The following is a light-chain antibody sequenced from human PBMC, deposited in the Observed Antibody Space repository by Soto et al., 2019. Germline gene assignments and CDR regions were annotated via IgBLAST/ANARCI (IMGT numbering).Light chain of an antibody. J-gene: IGLJ3*02. CDR3: SSFGGGNKVL. CDR2: EVT. Sequence: QSALTQPPSASGSPGQSVTISCTGTSSDVGGYNFVSWYQHHPGKVPKSLIYEVTKRPSGVPDRFSGSKSGNTASLTVSGLQAEDEADYYCSSFGGGNKVLFGGGTKVTVL. CDR1: SSDVGGYNF. V-gene: IGLV2-8*01.